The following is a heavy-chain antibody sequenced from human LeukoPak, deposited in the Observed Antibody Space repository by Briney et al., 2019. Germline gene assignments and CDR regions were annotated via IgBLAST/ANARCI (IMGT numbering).Heavy chain of an antibody. CDR2: ISGSGGST. Sequence: PGGSLRLSCAASGFTFSSYAMSWVRQAPGKGLEWVSAISGSGGSTYYADSVKGRFTISRDNSKNTLYLQMNSLRAEDTAVYYCANTMVRGVISSPFDYWGQGTLVTVSS. J-gene: IGHJ4*02. CDR1: GFTFSSYA. V-gene: IGHV3-23*01. D-gene: IGHD3-10*01. CDR3: ANTMVRGVISSPFDY.